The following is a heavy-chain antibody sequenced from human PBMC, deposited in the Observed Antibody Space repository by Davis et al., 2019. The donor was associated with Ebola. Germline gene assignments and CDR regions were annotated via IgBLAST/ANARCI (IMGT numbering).Heavy chain of an antibody. CDR3: ARDTYYQGWYFDY. V-gene: IGHV3-33*08. D-gene: IGHD2-2*01. CDR1: GFTFSSYS. Sequence: GGSLRLSCAASGFTFSSYSMNWVRQAPGKGLEWVAVIWYDGSNKYYADSVKGRFTISRDNSKNTLYLQMNSLRAEDTAVYYCARDTYYQGWYFDYWGQGTLVTVSS. J-gene: IGHJ4*02. CDR2: IWYDGSNK.